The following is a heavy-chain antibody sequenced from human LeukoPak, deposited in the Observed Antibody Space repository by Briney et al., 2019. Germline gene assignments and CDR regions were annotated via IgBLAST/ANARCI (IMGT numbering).Heavy chain of an antibody. D-gene: IGHD6-13*01. J-gene: IGHJ5*02. CDR1: EFIFSSYW. Sequence: GGSLRLSCAASEFIFSSYWMTWVRQAPGKGLEWVANINRDGGVTNYLDSVKGRFTISRDNAKNSLYLQMNSLRAEDTAVYYCARTQFSAAAGTYWFDPWGQGTLVTVSS. CDR3: ARTQFSAAAGTYWFDP. V-gene: IGHV3-7*01. CDR2: INRDGGVT.